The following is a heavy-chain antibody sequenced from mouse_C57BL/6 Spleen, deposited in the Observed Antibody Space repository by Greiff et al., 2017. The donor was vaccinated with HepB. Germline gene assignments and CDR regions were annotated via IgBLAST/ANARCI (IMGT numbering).Heavy chain of an antibody. CDR3: ARDDGYPPFDY. CDR2: IYPRSGNT. J-gene: IGHJ2*01. V-gene: IGHV1-81*01. D-gene: IGHD2-3*01. Sequence: VMLVESGAELARPGASVKLSCKASGYTFTSYGISWVKQSTGQGLEWIGEIYPRSGNTYYNEKFKGKATLTADKSSSTAYMELRSLTSEDSAVYFCARDDGYPPFDYWGQGTTLTVSS. CDR1: GYTFTSYG.